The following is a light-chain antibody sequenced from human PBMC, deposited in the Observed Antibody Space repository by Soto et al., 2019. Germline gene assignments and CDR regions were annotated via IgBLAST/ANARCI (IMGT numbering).Light chain of an antibody. CDR3: QEYGTSPPWT. CDR1: QFVSGSY. J-gene: IGKJ1*01. Sequence: EIVLTQSPGTLSLSPGERATLSCRASQFVSGSYLAWYHQKPGQTPRLLIYDASSRATGIPDRFSGSGSGTDFTLTISKLEPEDFAVYYCQEYGTSPPWTFGQGTKVEIK. V-gene: IGKV3-20*01. CDR2: DAS.